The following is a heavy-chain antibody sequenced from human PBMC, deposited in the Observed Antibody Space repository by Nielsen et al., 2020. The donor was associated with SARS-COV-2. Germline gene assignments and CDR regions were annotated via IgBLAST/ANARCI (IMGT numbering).Heavy chain of an antibody. D-gene: IGHD2-2*01. CDR2: IDPSDSYT. Sequence: GGSLRLSCTGSGYSLTNYWISWVRQMPGKGLEWMGRIDPSDSYTNYSPSFQGHVTISGDKSISTACLQWSSLKASDTAMYYCVRGSHCSSTRCHIDYWGQGTLVTVSS. CDR1: GYSLTNYW. J-gene: IGHJ4*02. V-gene: IGHV5-10-1*01. CDR3: VRGSHCSSTRCHIDY.